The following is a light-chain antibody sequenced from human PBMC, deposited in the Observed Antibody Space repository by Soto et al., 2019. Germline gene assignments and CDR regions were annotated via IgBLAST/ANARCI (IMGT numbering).Light chain of an antibody. CDR3: QSYDSSLTEFV. CDR1: SSNIGADHD. CDR2: AND. V-gene: IGLV1-40*01. Sequence: QSVLTQPPSVSEAPGQRVTISCTGTSSNIGADHDVHWYQLLPGTAPKVLIYANDIRPSGVPDRFSGSKSGTSASLAITGLQAEDEADYFCQSYDSSLTEFVFGTGTKVTVL. J-gene: IGLJ1*01.